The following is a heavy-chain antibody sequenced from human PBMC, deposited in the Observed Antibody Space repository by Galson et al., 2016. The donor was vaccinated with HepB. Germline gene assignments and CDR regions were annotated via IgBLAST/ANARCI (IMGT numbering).Heavy chain of an antibody. CDR2: INENGGAT. V-gene: IGHV3-23*01. Sequence: SLRLSCAASGFTFSSSAMAWVRQAPGKGLEWVSAINENGGATYYADSVKGRFTISRDNSKNTLYLQMNSLRADDTAVYFCAKGGGGKTPLKNWGQGTLVTVSS. D-gene: IGHD3-9*01. CDR1: GFTFSSSA. J-gene: IGHJ4*02. CDR3: AKGGGGKTPLKN.